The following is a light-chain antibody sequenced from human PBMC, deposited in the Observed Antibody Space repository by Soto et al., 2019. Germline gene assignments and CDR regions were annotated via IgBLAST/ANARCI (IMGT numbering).Light chain of an antibody. J-gene: IGKJ2*01. CDR2: AAS. CDR1: QSLRSSY. CDR3: QQHGTSPYT. V-gene: IGKV3-20*01. Sequence: PLSCWASQSLRSSYLAWYQRKPGQAPRLLMFAASRRATGIPDRFNGSGSGTDFILTISRLEPEDVAVYYCQQHGTSPYTFGQGTVLEIK.